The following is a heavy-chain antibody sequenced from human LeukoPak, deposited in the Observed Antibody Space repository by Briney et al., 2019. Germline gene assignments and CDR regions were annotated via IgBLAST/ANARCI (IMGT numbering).Heavy chain of an antibody. CDR3: ARVPTYLIDGAFDI. D-gene: IGHD2-8*01. V-gene: IGHV4-30-2*01. Sequence: PSDTLSLTCAVSGGSISSGGYSWSWIPQPPGRGLEWIGYISHSGSTYYNPSLKSRVTISVDRTKNQFSLKLSSVTAADTAVYYCARVPTYLIDGAFDIWGQGTMVTVSS. CDR2: ISHSGST. CDR1: GGSISSGGYS. J-gene: IGHJ3*02.